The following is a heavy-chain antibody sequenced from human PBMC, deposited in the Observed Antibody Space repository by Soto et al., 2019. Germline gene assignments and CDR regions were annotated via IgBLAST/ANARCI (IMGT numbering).Heavy chain of an antibody. V-gene: IGHV3-66*04. D-gene: IGHD2-2*01. J-gene: IGHJ5*02. Sequence: GGSLRLSCAASGFTVSSNYMSWVRQAPGKGLEWVSVMYSGGSTYYADSVKGRFTISRDNSKNTLYLQMNSLRAEDTAVYYCPGHIVLVPAATYSARFDPWGQGTLVTVSS. CDR1: GFTVSSNY. CDR2: MYSGGST. CDR3: PGHIVLVPAATYSARFDP.